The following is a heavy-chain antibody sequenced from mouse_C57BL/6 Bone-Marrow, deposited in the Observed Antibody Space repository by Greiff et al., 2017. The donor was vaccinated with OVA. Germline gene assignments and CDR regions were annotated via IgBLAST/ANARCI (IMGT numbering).Heavy chain of an antibody. CDR2: IHPNSGST. CDR3: ARSLNWYFDV. Sequence: QVQLQQPGAELVKPGASVTLSCKASGYTFTSYWMHWVKQRPGQGLEWIGMIHPNSGSTNYNEKFKSKATLTVDKSSSTAYMQLSSLTSEDSAVYYCARSLNWYFDVWGTGTTVTVSS. CDR1: GYTFTSYW. J-gene: IGHJ1*03. V-gene: IGHV1-64*01.